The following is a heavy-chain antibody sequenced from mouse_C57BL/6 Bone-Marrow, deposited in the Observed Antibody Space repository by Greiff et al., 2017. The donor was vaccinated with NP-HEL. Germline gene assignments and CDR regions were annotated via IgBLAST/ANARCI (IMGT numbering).Heavy chain of an antibody. D-gene: IGHD2-5*01. Sequence: EVKLEESGGGLVKPGGSLKLSCAASGFTFSDYGMHWVRQAPEKGLEWVAYISSGSSTIYYADTVKGRFTISRDNAKNTLFLQMTSLRSEDTAMYYCARPGYSNSWFAYWGQGTLVTVSA. CDR3: ARPGYSNSWFAY. CDR1: GFTFSDYG. J-gene: IGHJ3*01. V-gene: IGHV5-17*01. CDR2: ISSGSSTI.